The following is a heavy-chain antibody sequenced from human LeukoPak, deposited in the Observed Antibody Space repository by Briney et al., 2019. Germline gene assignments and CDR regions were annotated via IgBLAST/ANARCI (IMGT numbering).Heavy chain of an antibody. Sequence: KASETLSLTCTVSGFSISSGDYYWSWIRQPPGKGLEWIGYIYYSGSTYYNPSLKSRVTISVDTSKNQFSLKLSSVTAADTAVYYCARSPVYAVPAATNWFDPWGQGTLVTVSS. D-gene: IGHD2-2*01. V-gene: IGHV4-30-4*08. CDR2: IYYSGST. J-gene: IGHJ5*02. CDR1: GFSISSGDYY. CDR3: ARSPVYAVPAATNWFDP.